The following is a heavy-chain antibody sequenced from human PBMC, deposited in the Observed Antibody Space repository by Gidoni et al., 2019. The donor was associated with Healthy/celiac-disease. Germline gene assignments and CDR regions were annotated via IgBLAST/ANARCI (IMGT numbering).Heavy chain of an antibody. J-gene: IGHJ4*02. V-gene: IGHV4-61*02. D-gene: IGHD3-3*01. CDR2: IYTSGST. Sequence: PQPAGKGLGWIRRIYTSGSTNYNPSLKSRVTISVDTSKNQFSLKLGSVTAADSAVYYCAREIYDFWSGYYGGGYFDYWGQGTLVTVSS. CDR3: AREIYDFWSGYYGGGYFDY.